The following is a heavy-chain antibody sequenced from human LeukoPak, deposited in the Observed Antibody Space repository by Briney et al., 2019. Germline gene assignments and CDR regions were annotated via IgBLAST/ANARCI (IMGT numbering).Heavy chain of an antibody. CDR1: DDSITMYY. D-gene: IGHD4-11*01. J-gene: IGHJ6*03. CDR3: ARGRVSSSTWYSTYYYFFYMDF. Sequence: PSETLSLTCTVSDDSITMYYWTWIRQPPGKGLEWIGYVDHTGSTKFNPSLNGRVTISRDTSNNFFSLRLRSVTAADTAVYFCARGRVSSSTWYSTYYYFFYMDFWGKGTTVTVSS. CDR2: VDHTGST. V-gene: IGHV4-59*01.